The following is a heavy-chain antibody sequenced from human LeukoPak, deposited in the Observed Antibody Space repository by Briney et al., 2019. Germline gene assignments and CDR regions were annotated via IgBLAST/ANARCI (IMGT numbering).Heavy chain of an antibody. V-gene: IGHV4-4*07. J-gene: IGHJ4*02. CDR1: GGSISSYY. CDR3: ARHAIRTGGPNFDY. CDR2: IYSSGST. D-gene: IGHD2-8*01. Sequence: SETLSLTCTVSGGSISSYYWSWIRQPAGKGLEWIGLIYSSGSTSYNPSLKSRVTMSVDTSTNQFSLRLTSVTAADTSVYYCARHAIRTGGPNFDYWGQGTLVTVAS.